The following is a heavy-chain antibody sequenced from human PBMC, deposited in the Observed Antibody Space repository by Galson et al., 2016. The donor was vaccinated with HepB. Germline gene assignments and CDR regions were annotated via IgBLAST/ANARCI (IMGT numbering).Heavy chain of an antibody. CDR1: GFTFSTYA. D-gene: IGHD6-19*01. Sequence: SLRLSCAASGFTFSTYAMSWVRQAPGKGLEWVSAISGSGAGTYYAGSVKGRFTISRDNSKNTLYLQMNSLRAEDTAVYYCARHSGAVDGIAFDSWGQGTLVTVSS. CDR3: ARHSGAVDGIAFDS. CDR2: ISGSGAGT. V-gene: IGHV3-23*01. J-gene: IGHJ4*02.